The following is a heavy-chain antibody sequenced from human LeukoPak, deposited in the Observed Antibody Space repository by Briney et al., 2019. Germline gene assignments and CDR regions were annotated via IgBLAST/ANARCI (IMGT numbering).Heavy chain of an antibody. CDR3: ARYSSPGRYSSFFI. V-gene: IGHV4-39*01. J-gene: IGHJ4*02. Sequence: SETLSLTCTVSGGSISSSSYYWGWIRQPPGKGLEWIGSIYYSGSIYYNPSLKSRVTISVDTSKNQFSLKLSSVTAADTAVYYCARYSSPGRYSSFFIWGQGTLVTVSS. CDR2: IYYSGSI. CDR1: GGSISSSSYY. D-gene: IGHD2-21*01.